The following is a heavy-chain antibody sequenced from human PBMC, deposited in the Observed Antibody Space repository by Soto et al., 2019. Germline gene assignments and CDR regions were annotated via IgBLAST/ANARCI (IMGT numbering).Heavy chain of an antibody. D-gene: IGHD3-10*01. CDR2: ISYDGSNK. Sequence: QVQVVESGGGVIQPGRSLRLSCAASGFTFSSYAMHWVRQAPGKGLDWVAVISYDGSNKYYADSVKGRFTISRDNSKNTLYLQMNILRAEDTSVYYCARDRQTYYYGSGSYAVLPVDYWGQGTLVTVSS. CDR1: GFTFSSYA. CDR3: ARDRQTYYYGSGSYAVLPVDY. J-gene: IGHJ4*02. V-gene: IGHV3-30-3*01.